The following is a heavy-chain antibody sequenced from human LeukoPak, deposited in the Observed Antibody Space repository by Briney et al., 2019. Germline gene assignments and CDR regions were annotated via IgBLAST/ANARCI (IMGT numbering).Heavy chain of an antibody. V-gene: IGHV1-69*04. CDR1: GGTFSSYA. CDR3: ASYYGSGSYYQVDY. Sequence: SVTVSCKASGGTFSSYAISWVRQAPGQGLEWMGRIIPILGIANYAQKFQGRVTITADKSTSTAYMELSSLRSEDTAVYYCASYYGSGSYYQVDYWGQGTLVTVSS. CDR2: IIPILGIA. J-gene: IGHJ4*02. D-gene: IGHD3-10*01.